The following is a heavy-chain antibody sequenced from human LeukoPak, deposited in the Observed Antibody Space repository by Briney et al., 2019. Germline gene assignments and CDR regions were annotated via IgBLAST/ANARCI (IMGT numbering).Heavy chain of an antibody. CDR2: IYRSGST. D-gene: IGHD6-19*01. Sequence: SGTLSLTCAVSGGSISSSNWWSWVRQPPGKGLEWIGEIYRSGSTNYNPSLKSRVTISVDKSKNQFSLKLSSVTAADTAVYYCARDKSSGWSRRDYYYYYMDVWGKGTTVTVSS. V-gene: IGHV4-4*02. CDR3: ARDKSSGWSRRDYYYYYMDV. J-gene: IGHJ6*03. CDR1: GGSISSSNW.